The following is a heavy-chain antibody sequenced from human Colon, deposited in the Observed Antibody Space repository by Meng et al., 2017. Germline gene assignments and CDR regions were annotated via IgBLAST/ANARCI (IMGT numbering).Heavy chain of an antibody. J-gene: IGHJ3*01. D-gene: IGHD1-26*01. CDR1: EFTVSSKH. Sequence: SLKISCAASEFTVSSKHMSWARQAPGKGLEWVSVIYTGGTAYYADSVNGRFTISRDTSKNTLYLQMESLKPEDTAVYFCAREFTASYGDSFDVWGQGTMVTVSS. CDR3: AREFTASYGDSFDV. CDR2: IYTGGTA. V-gene: IGHV3-66*02.